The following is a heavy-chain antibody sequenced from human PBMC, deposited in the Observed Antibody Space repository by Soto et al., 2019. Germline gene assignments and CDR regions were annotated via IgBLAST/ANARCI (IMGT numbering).Heavy chain of an antibody. CDR1: GDSITSGDYY. CDR3: ARGEVAVAGSGWFDA. D-gene: IGHD6-19*01. V-gene: IGHV4-30-4*01. CDR2: IFYSGST. Sequence: PSETLPLTCTVSGDSITSGDYYWSWVRQPPGKGLEWIGYIFYSGSTYYKASLKSRVTISLDMSRTQFSLKLTSVTAADTAVYYCARGEVAVAGSGWFDAWGHGTLVT. J-gene: IGHJ5*01.